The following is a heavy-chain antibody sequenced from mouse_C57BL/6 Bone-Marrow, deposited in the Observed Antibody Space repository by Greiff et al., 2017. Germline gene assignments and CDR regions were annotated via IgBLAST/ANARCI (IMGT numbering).Heavy chain of an antibody. CDR2: IFPGSGST. Sequence: VQLQQSGPELVKPGASVKISCKASGYTFTDYYINWVKQRPGQGLEWIGWIFPGSGSTYYNEKFKGKATLTVDKSSSTAYMLLSSLTSEDSAVSFCARDPYYYGSSGYFDVWGTGTTVTVSS. CDR1: GYTFTDYY. J-gene: IGHJ1*03. CDR3: ARDPYYYGSSGYFDV. V-gene: IGHV1-75*01. D-gene: IGHD1-1*01.